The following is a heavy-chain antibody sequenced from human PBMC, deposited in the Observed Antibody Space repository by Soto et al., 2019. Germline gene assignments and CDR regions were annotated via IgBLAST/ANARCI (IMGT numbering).Heavy chain of an antibody. V-gene: IGHV3-33*01. CDR3: ARDGSSSWGHYFDY. Sequence: GGSLRLSCAASGFTFSSYGMHWVRQAPGKGLEWVAVIWYVGSNKYYADSVKGRFTISRDNSKNTLYLQMNSLRAEDTAVYYCARDGSSSWGHYFDYWGQGTLVTVSS. D-gene: IGHD6-13*01. CDR1: GFTFSSYG. CDR2: IWYVGSNK. J-gene: IGHJ4*02.